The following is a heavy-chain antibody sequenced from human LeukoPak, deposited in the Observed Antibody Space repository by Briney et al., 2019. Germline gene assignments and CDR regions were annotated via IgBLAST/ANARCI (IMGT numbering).Heavy chain of an antibody. Sequence: GGSLRLSCAASGFTFSSYWMSWVRQAPGKGLEWVANIKQDGSEKYYVDSVKGRFTIPRDNAKNSLYLQMNSLRAEDTAVYYCARDPLGFWSGYYKGGYFDYWGQGTLVTVSS. CDR3: ARDPLGFWSGYYKGGYFDY. D-gene: IGHD3-3*01. CDR1: GFTFSSYW. V-gene: IGHV3-7*01. CDR2: IKQDGSEK. J-gene: IGHJ4*02.